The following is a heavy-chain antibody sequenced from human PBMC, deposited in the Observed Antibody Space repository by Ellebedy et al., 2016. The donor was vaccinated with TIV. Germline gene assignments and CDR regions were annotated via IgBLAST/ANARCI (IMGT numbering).Heavy chain of an antibody. D-gene: IGHD4-17*01. CDR2: VSGYNGNT. CDR3: ARDDYGDRYGMDV. J-gene: IGHJ6*02. V-gene: IGHV1-18*01. CDR1: GYTFTSFG. Sequence: ASVKVSCXASGYTFTSFGFSWVRQAPGQGLEWMGRVSGYNGNTNYAQKLQGRVTMTTDTSTSTAYMELRSLRSDDTAMYYCARDDYGDRYGMDVWGQGTTVTVSS.